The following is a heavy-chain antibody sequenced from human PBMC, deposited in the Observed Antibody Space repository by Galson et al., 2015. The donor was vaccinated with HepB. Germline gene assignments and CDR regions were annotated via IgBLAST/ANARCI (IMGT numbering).Heavy chain of an antibody. J-gene: IGHJ4*02. CDR3: AKLGHYYGSGSYEFGGDY. Sequence: SLRLSCAASGFTFSSYAMSWVRQAPGKGLEWVSAISGSGGSTYYADSVKGRFTISRDNSKNTLYLQMNSLRAEDTAVYYCAKLGHYYGSGSYEFGGDYWGQGTLVTVSS. V-gene: IGHV3-23*01. D-gene: IGHD3-10*01. CDR1: GFTFSSYA. CDR2: ISGSGGST.